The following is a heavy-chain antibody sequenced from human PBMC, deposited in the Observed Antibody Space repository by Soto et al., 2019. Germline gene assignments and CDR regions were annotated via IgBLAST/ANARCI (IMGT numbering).Heavy chain of an antibody. Sequence: PSETLSLTCSVSGGSISRYYWSWIRQPPGKGLESIGYAYYSGDTGYNPSLKSRVTMAVDTSKSQVSLKLSSVTAADTAVYYCARDRSTYGGGGTGEVKENWFDPWGQGALVTVSS. CDR3: ARDRSTYGGGGTGEVKENWFDP. D-gene: IGHD2-8*01. V-gene: IGHV4-59*01. CDR1: GGSISRYY. J-gene: IGHJ5*02. CDR2: AYYSGDT.